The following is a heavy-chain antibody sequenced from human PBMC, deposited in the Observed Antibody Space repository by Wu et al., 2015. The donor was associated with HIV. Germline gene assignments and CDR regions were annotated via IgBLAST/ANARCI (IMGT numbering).Heavy chain of an antibody. CDR1: RDTFKRFA. V-gene: IGHV1-69*11. Sequence: QVQLVQSGAEIKKPGSSVKVSCKASRDTFKRFAITWVRQAPGQGLECMGKITPVLGSTVYTQKFQDRVTITADESTSTSYMELSSLTSEDTAVYCCAREVGAMLANWFDPWGQGTQVIVSS. CDR3: AREVGAMLANWFDP. J-gene: IGHJ5*02. D-gene: IGHD3-10*01. CDR2: ITPVLGST.